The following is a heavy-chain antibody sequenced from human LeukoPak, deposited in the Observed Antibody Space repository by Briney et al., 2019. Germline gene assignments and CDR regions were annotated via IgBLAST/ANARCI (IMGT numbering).Heavy chain of an antibody. CDR1: GYTFSSYY. V-gene: IGHV1-46*01. J-gene: IGHJ5*02. CDR2: INLSDGNT. Sequence: GASVKVSCKASGYTFSSYYMVWMRQAPEQGLEWMGIINLSDGNTVHAQKFQGRVTITRDTSASTAYMELSSLRSEDTAVYYCARGVVVAATRWFDPWGQGTLVTVSS. CDR3: ARGVVVAATRWFDP. D-gene: IGHD2-15*01.